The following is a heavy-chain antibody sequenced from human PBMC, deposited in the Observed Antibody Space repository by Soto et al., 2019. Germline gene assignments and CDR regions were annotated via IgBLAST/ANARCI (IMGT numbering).Heavy chain of an antibody. Sequence: GGSLRLSCAASGFTFSSYGMHWVRQAPGKGLEWVAVIWYDGSNKYYADSVKGRFTISRDNSKNTLYLQMNSLRAEDTAVYYCARGTTVPYYYYYMDVWGKGTTVTVSS. CDR2: IWYDGSNK. J-gene: IGHJ6*03. CDR3: ARGTTVPYYYYYMDV. D-gene: IGHD4-17*01. CDR1: GFTFSSYG. V-gene: IGHV3-33*01.